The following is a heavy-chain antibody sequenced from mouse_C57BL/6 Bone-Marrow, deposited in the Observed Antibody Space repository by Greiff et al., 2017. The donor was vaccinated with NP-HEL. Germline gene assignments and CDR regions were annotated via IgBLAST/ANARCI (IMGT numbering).Heavy chain of an antibody. V-gene: IGHV1-64*01. J-gene: IGHJ3*01. Sequence: VQLQQPGAELVKPGASVKLSCKASGYTFTSYWMHWVKQRPGQGLEWIGMIHPNSGSTNYNEKFKSKATLTVDKSSSTAYMQLSILTSEDSAVYYCARNYGSSSFAYWGQGTLVTVSA. CDR3: ARNYGSSSFAY. CDR1: GYTFTSYW. D-gene: IGHD1-1*01. CDR2: IHPNSGST.